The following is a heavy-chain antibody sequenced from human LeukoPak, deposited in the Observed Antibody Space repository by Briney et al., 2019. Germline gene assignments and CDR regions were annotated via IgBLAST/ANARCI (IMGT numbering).Heavy chain of an antibody. Sequence: SQTLSLTCTVSGGSISSGDYYWSWIRQPPGKGLEWIGYIYYSGSTYYNPSLKSRVTISVDTSKNQFSLKLSSVTAADTAVYYRARSGSMVRGVIPDGMDVWGKGTTVTVSS. CDR1: GGSISSGDYY. J-gene: IGHJ6*04. CDR3: ARSGSMVRGVIPDGMDV. D-gene: IGHD3-10*01. CDR2: IYYSGST. V-gene: IGHV4-30-4*01.